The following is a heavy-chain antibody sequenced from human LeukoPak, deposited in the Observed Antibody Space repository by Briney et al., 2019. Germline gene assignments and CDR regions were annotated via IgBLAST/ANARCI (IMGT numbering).Heavy chain of an antibody. D-gene: IGHD6-19*01. V-gene: IGHV1-18*01. J-gene: IGHJ4*02. CDR3: ARATISGGWYGGTGY. Sequence: GASVKVSCKASGYTFTSYGISWVRQAPGQGLEWMGWISAYNGNTNYAQKLQGRVTMTTDTSTSTAYMELRSLRSDDTAVYYCARATISGGWYGGTGYWGQGTLVTVSS. CDR2: ISAYNGNT. CDR1: GYTFTSYG.